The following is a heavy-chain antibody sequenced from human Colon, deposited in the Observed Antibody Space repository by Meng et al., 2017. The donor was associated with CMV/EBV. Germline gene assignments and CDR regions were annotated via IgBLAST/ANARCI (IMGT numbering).Heavy chain of an antibody. V-gene: IGHV3-30*04. CDR2: VSYDGRNE. CDR3: ARDSLGGYDFWSGADY. J-gene: IGHJ4*02. CDR1: GFIFNRHA. Sequence: GGSLRLSCAASGFIFNRHAINWVRQAPGKGLEWVAIVSYDGRNENYADSVKGRFIISRDNSKNIQYLQMNNLTPDDTAAYYCARDSLGGYDFWSGADYWGPGTSVTVSS. D-gene: IGHD3-3*01.